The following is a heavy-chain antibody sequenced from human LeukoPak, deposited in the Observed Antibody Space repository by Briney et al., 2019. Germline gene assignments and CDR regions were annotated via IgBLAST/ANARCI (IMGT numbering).Heavy chain of an antibody. V-gene: IGHV4-38-2*01. Sequence: SETLSLTCAVSGYSISSGYYWGWIRQPPGKGLEWIGSIYHSGSTYYNPSLKSRVTISVGTSKNQFSLKLSSVTAADTAVYYCARLGRYYYDSSGYYLEECIDYWGQGTLVTVSS. CDR3: ARLGRYYYDSSGYYLEECIDY. J-gene: IGHJ4*02. CDR2: IYHSGST. D-gene: IGHD3-22*01. CDR1: GYSISSGYY.